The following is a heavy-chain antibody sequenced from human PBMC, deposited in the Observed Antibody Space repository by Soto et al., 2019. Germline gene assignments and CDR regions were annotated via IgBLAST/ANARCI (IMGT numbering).Heavy chain of an antibody. V-gene: IGHV4-39*07. CDR2: IYYSGST. J-gene: IGHJ6*02. CDR3: ARDLWGYCGTDCYPLDV. D-gene: IGHD2-21*02. Sequence: SEPLSLTCTVSGGSISSSSYYWGWIRQPPGKGLEWIGSIYYSGSTVYNPSFKSRVTISVDTSKNQFSLKLNSVTAADTAVYYCARDLWGYCGTDCYPLDVWGQGTTVTVSS. CDR1: GGSISSSSYY.